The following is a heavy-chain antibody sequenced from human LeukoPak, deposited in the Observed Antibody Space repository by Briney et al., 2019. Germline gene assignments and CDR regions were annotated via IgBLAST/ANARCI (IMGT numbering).Heavy chain of an antibody. Sequence: PGGSLRLSCAASGFTFSSYNMNWVRQAPGKGPEWVSSITSSSSYIYYADSVKGRFTISRDNAKNSLYLQMDSPRVEDTAVYYCARPTWTNYMDVWGKGTAVTISS. CDR3: ARPTWTNYMDV. CDR1: GFTFSSYN. CDR2: ITSSSSYI. J-gene: IGHJ6*03. V-gene: IGHV3-21*06. D-gene: IGHD3/OR15-3a*01.